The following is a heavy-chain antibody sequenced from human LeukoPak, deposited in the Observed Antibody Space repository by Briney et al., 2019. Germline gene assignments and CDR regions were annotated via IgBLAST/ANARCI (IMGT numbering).Heavy chain of an antibody. CDR1: GYTFTSYG. V-gene: IGHV1-18*01. CDR3: ARVPRITIFGVGTHYYMDV. J-gene: IGHJ6*03. D-gene: IGHD3-3*01. CDR2: IGAYNGNT. Sequence: ASVKVSCKASGYTFTSYGISWVRQAPGQGLEWMGWIGAYNGNTNYAQKLQGRVTMTTDTSTSTAYMELRSLRSDDTAVYYCARVPRITIFGVGTHYYMDVWGKGTTVTVSS.